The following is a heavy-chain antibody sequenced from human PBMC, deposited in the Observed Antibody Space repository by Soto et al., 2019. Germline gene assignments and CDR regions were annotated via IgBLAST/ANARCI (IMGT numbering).Heavy chain of an antibody. CDR1: GLKFSDAW. J-gene: IGHJ4*02. D-gene: IGHD1-26*01. CDR2: MKSKGSGGTT. Sequence: EVQLVESGGDLEKRGGSLRLSCTVSGLKFSDAWMSWVRQVPGKGLEWVGRMKSKGSGGTTDYAAPVKGRFTISRDDSKNTVYLQMNSLKTEDSAMYYCCWCGSINYYFTQWGQGTRVTVSS. V-gene: IGHV3-15*01. CDR3: CWCGSINYYFTQ.